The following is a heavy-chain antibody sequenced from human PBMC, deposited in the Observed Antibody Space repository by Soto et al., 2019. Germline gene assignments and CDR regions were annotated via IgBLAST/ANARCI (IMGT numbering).Heavy chain of an antibody. CDR3: ARDFYDSCGDTWLDS. Sequence: SETLSLPCTVSGDTSTSYYWGWIRQAPGKGREWIGHIHNSGTSTHNPSLNGRVTISIEMSNKQFSLKLTSLTSADTAVYYCARDFYDSCGDTWLDSWSQGTLVTVSS. V-gene: IGHV4-59*01. CDR2: IHNSGTS. CDR1: GDTSTSYY. D-gene: IGHD3-22*01. J-gene: IGHJ5*01.